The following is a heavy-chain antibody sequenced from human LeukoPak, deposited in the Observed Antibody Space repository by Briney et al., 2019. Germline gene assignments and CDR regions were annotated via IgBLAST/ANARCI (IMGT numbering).Heavy chain of an antibody. Sequence: GGSLRLSCAASRFTFSTYNMNWVRQAPGKGLEWVSFITTSSTTIYYADSVKGRFTISRDNDKNSLYLQMNSLRAEDTAVYYCARDSGYPRAHGFDIWGQGTMVTVSS. CDR2: ITTSSTTI. CDR1: RFTFSTYN. V-gene: IGHV3-48*01. D-gene: IGHD3-22*01. J-gene: IGHJ3*02. CDR3: ARDSGYPRAHGFDI.